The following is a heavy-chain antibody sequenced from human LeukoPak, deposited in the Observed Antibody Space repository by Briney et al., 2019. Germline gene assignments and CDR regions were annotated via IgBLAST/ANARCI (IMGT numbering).Heavy chain of an antibody. CDR1: GYTFTSYA. CDR2: INPNSGGT. J-gene: IGHJ4*02. CDR3: ARDAAAAGLDY. D-gene: IGHD6-13*01. Sequence: ASVEVSCKASGYTFTSYAMHWVRQAPGQRLEWMGWINPNSGGTNYAQKFQGRVTMTRDTSISAAYMELSRLRSDDTAVYYCARDAAAAGLDYWGQGTLVAVSS. V-gene: IGHV1-2*02.